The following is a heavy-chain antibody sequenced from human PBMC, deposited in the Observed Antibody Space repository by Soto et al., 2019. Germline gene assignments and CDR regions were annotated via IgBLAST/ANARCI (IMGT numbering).Heavy chain of an antibody. CDR3: ARDPTNDYGDDTFDY. Sequence: QVLLLQSGSEVKKPGSSVKVSCKASGDAFQCYAIHWVRQAPGQGLEYMGRIIPSYDRTKYAQKFQGRLTVTADMYTSTVYMELSSLRSEDTAVYYCARDPTNDYGDDTFDYWGQGTKVIVSS. CDR1: GDAFQCYA. J-gene: IGHJ4*02. V-gene: IGHV1-69*06. D-gene: IGHD4-17*01. CDR2: IIPSYDRT.